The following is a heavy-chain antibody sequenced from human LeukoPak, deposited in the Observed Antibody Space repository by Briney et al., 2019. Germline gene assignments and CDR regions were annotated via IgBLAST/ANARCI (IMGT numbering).Heavy chain of an antibody. D-gene: IGHD4/OR15-4a*01. CDR1: GFXISSSY. CDR2: IYGADTI. J-gene: IGHJ4*02. V-gene: IGHV3-66*01. Sequence: GGSLRLSCAASGFXISSSYISWVRQVPGKGLEWVSCIYGADTIYYADFVKDRFTISRDSNRNILYLQMNSLGADDTAVYYCARGARGAYFDYWGQGTLVTVSS. CDR3: ARGARGAYFDY.